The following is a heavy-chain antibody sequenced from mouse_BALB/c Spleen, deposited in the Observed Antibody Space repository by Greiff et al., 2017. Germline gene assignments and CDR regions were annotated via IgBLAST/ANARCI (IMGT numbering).Heavy chain of an antibody. V-gene: IGHV3-1*02. D-gene: IGHD1-1*01. CDR1: GYSITSGYS. Sequence: EVKLMESGPDLVKPSQSLSLTCTVTGYSITSGYSWHWIRQFPGNKLEWMGYIHYSGSTNYTPSLKSRISITRDTSKNQFFLQLNSVTTEDTATYYCARPPTVVAGDYAMDYWGQGTSVTVSS. J-gene: IGHJ4*01. CDR3: ARPPTVVAGDYAMDY. CDR2: IHYSGST.